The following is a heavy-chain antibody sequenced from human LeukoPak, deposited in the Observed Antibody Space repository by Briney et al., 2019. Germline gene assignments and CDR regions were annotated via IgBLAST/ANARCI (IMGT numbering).Heavy chain of an antibody. D-gene: IGHD2-21*02. CDR1: GGTFSSYA. CDR2: IIPIFGTA. CDR3: ASLKGAYCGGDCYSGY. V-gene: IGHV1-69*13. J-gene: IGHJ4*02. Sequence: SVKVSCKASGGTFSSYAISWVRQAPGQGLEWMGGIIPIFGTANYAQKFQGRVTITADESTSTAYMELSSLRSEDTAVYYCASLKGAYCGGDCYSGYWGQGTLVTVSS.